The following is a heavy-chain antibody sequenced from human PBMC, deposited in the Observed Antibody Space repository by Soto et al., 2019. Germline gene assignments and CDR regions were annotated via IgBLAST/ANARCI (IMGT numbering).Heavy chain of an antibody. CDR1: GLTFSTDE. J-gene: IGHJ4*02. Sequence: EVHLVASGGDLVPPGGSLRLSCAVSGLTFSTDEMNWVRQAPGKGLEWLAYISYTSTTIKYADSVKGRFAVSRDNAKKSLYLQMNSLRVEDTAIYYCVREGGSLAFDSWGQGTLVTVSS. CDR3: VREGGSLAFDS. CDR2: ISYTSTTI. V-gene: IGHV3-48*03. D-gene: IGHD1-1*01.